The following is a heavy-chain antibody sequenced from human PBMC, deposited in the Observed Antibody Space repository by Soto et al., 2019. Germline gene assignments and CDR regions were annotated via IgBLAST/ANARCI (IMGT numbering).Heavy chain of an antibody. CDR1: GYTFTSYG. CDR2: INTYNGNT. J-gene: IGHJ6*02. CDR3: AMVDVYVTPSPQDV. D-gene: IGHD3-16*01. V-gene: IGHV1-18*01. Sequence: QVQLVQSGAEVKNPGASVKVSCKTSGYTFTSYGIGWERQAPGQGLEWMGWINTYNGNTNYAQNLQGRVTLTTDTSTSTAYMELRSLRSNDTAIYYCAMVDVYVTPSPQDVWGQGTTVTVS.